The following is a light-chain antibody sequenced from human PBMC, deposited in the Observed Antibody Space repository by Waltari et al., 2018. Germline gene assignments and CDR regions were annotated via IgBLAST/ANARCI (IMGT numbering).Light chain of an antibody. CDR1: NLGDKY. J-gene: IGLJ2*01. CDR3: QAWDSSTAHVV. Sequence: SYELTQPPSVSVSPGQTASITCSGDNLGDKYACWYHQKPGQAPVLLSVQDTKRPSGIPERFSGSNSGNTATLTISGTQAMDEADYYCQAWDSSTAHVVFGGGTKLTVL. V-gene: IGLV3-1*01. CDR2: QDT.